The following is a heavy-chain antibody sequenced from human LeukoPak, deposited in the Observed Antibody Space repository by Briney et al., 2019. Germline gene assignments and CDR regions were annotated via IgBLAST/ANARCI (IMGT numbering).Heavy chain of an antibody. CDR1: GDSISSYY. Sequence: SETLSLTCTVSGDSISSYYWSWIRQPPGKGPEWIGYIYYSGSTNYNPSLKSRVTISVDTSKNQFSLKLSSVTAADTAVYYCASLASVYYYDSSGYYYYFDYWGQGTLVTVFS. J-gene: IGHJ4*02. CDR2: IYYSGST. CDR3: ASLASVYYYDSSGYYYYFDY. V-gene: IGHV4-59*01. D-gene: IGHD3-22*01.